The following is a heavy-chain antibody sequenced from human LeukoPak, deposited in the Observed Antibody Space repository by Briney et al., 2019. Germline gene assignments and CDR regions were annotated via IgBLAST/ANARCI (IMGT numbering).Heavy chain of an antibody. CDR1: GGSISSGGYS. CDR3: ARDLPLDY. CDR2: IYHSGST. Sequence: PSETLSLTCAVSGGSISSGGYSWSWIRQPPGKGLEWIGYIYHSGSTYYNPSLKSRVTISVDTSKNQFSLRLTSVTAADTAVYYCARDLPLDYWGQGTLVTVSS. J-gene: IGHJ4*02. V-gene: IGHV4-30-2*01.